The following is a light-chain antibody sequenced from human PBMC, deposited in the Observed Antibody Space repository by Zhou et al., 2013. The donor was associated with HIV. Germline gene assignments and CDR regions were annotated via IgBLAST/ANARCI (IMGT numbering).Light chain of an antibody. Sequence: DVVMTQSPLSLPVTLGQPASISCRSSQSLLLSNGNAFLEWFQQRPGQSPRRLLYDISTRDSGVPDRFSGSGSGTDFTLTISRVEAEDVGVYFCMQYTHWPHTFGQGTKLEIK. J-gene: IGKJ2*01. CDR1: QSLLLSNGNAF. CDR2: DIS. V-gene: IGKV2-30*02. CDR3: MQYTHWPHT.